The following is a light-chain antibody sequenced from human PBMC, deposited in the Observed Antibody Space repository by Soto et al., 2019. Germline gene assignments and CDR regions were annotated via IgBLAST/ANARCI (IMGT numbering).Light chain of an antibody. CDR3: QQYSSRST. CDR1: QSISNW. Sequence: DIHMTQSPSTLPASVGDRVTITCRASQSISNWLAWYQQKPGKAPNLLIYDASSLQSGVPSRFSGSGFGTEFTLTISSLQPGDFATYCCQQYSSRSTFGQGTKVDIK. J-gene: IGKJ1*01. CDR2: DAS. V-gene: IGKV1-5*01.